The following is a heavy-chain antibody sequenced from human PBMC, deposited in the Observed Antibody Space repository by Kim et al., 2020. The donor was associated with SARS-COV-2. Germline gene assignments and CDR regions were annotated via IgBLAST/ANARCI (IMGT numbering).Heavy chain of an antibody. D-gene: IGHD2-15*01. J-gene: IGHJ4*02. CDR2: GST. Sequence: GSTYYHPSLKSRGTISVDTSKNQFSLKLSSVTAADTAVYYCARDQAGSDYWGQGTLVTVSS. V-gene: IGHV4-39*07. CDR3: ARDQAGSDY.